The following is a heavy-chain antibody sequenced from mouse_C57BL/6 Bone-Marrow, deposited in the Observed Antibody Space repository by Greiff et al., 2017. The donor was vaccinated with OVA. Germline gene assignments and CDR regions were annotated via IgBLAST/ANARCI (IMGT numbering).Heavy chain of an antibody. CDR2: IDPENGDT. Sequence: VQLQQSGAELVRPGASVKLSCTASGFNIKDDYMPWVKQRPEQGLEWIGWIDPENGDTEYASKFQGKATITADTSSNTAYLQLSSLTSEDTAVYYCTVYYYGSSYWYCDVWGTGTTVTVSS. V-gene: IGHV14-4*01. J-gene: IGHJ1*03. D-gene: IGHD1-1*01. CDR3: TVYYYGSSYWYCDV. CDR1: GFNIKDDY.